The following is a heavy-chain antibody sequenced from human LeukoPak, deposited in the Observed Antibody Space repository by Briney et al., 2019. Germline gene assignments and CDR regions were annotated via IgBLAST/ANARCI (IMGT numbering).Heavy chain of an antibody. Sequence: GGSLRLSCTASGFTFNNYGMHWVRQAPGKGLEWVAVIWYDGSNKYYADSVKGRFTISRDNSKNTLYLQMNSLRAEDTAVYYCARDLAWDAFDIWGQGTMVTVSS. CDR1: GFTFNNYG. CDR2: IWYDGSNK. V-gene: IGHV3-33*08. CDR3: ARDLAWDAFDI. J-gene: IGHJ3*02.